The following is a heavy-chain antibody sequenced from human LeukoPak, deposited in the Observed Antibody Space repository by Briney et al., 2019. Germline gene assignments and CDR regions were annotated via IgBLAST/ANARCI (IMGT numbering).Heavy chain of an antibody. D-gene: IGHD2-15*01. Sequence: SETLSLTCTVFGGSISSYYWSWIRQPPGKELEWIGYIYYSGSTNYNPSLKSRVTISVDTSKNQFSLKLSSVTAADTAVYYCARAAYCSGGSCYSLAGMDVWGQGTTVTVSS. CDR2: IYYSGST. V-gene: IGHV4-59*01. CDR1: GGSISSYY. CDR3: ARAAYCSGGSCYSLAGMDV. J-gene: IGHJ6*02.